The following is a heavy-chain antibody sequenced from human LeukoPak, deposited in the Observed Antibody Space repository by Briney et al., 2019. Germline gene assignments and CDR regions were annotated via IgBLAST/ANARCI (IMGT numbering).Heavy chain of an antibody. Sequence: GALRFSCAASGFDLSTYEMNWVRQAPGKGLEWIADITISGHTKNYADSVKGRFSISRDNARTSLYLQMHSLRVEDTGVYYCARGDPHADLWGQGTLVTVSS. J-gene: IGHJ5*02. D-gene: IGHD5-24*01. V-gene: IGHV3-48*03. CDR2: ITISGHTK. CDR3: ARGDPHADL. CDR1: GFDLSTYE.